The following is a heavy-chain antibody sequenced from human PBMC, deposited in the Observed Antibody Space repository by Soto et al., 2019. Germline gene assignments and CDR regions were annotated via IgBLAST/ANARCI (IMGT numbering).Heavy chain of an antibody. J-gene: IGHJ4*02. Sequence: PVGSLRLSCTASGFMFGSYWMTWVRHVPGKGLQWVANIKRDGSEKYYVDFVKGRFTISRDNADNSVFLDMNNLRVDDTATYYCARVRATDYEIDYWGQGALVTV. CDR1: GFMFGSYW. V-gene: IGHV3-7*03. D-gene: IGHD4-17*01. CDR3: ARVRATDYEIDY. CDR2: IKRDGSEK.